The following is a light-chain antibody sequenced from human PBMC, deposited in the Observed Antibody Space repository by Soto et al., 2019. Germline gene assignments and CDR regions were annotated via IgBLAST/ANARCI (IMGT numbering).Light chain of an antibody. Sequence: EMVMTQSPATLSVSPGERATLSCRASQSVSSDLAWYQQKPGQAPRLLIYDASTRATGISARFSGSGSGTEFTLTISSLQSEDFAFYYCQQYNNWPWTFGQGTKV. V-gene: IGKV3-15*01. J-gene: IGKJ1*01. CDR1: QSVSSD. CDR3: QQYNNWPWT. CDR2: DAS.